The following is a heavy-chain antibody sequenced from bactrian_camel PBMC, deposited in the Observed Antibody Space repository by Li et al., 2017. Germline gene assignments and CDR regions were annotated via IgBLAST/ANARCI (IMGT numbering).Heavy chain of an antibody. Sequence: DVQLVESGGGLVQPGGSLRLSCAASGFTFSRGGMSWVRQAPGKGLEWVSTIYSAGSYADSVKGRFSISRDNSKNTLYLQMNELKSEDTALYYCTTFPPVRCSGGRCYEDYGMDYWGNGTQVTVS. D-gene: IGHD3*01. CDR1: GFTFSRGG. J-gene: IGHJ7*01. CDR2: IYSAGS. V-gene: IGHV3S2*01.